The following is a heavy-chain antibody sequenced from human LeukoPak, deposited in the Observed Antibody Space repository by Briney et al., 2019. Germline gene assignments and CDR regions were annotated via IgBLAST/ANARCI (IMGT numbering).Heavy chain of an antibody. J-gene: IGHJ6*03. D-gene: IGHD4-11*01. CDR2: IYHSGST. CDR3: ARMGKVTTGYYYYYMDV. V-gene: IGHV4-59*01. CDR1: GGSISSYY. Sequence: PSETLSLICTVSGGSISSYYWSWIRQPPGKGLEWIGYIYHSGSTNYNPSLKSRVTISVETSKNQFSLKLSSVTAADTAVYYCARMGKVTTGYYYYYMDVWGKGTTVTISS.